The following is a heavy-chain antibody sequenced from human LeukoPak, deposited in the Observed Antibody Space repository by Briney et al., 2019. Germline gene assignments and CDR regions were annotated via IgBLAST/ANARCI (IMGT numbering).Heavy chain of an antibody. V-gene: IGHV1-18*01. D-gene: IGHD4-17*01. CDR1: GYTFRTHG. CDR3: ARGNDYGDPLDY. J-gene: IGHJ4*02. Sequence: ASVKVSCKPSGYTFRTHGLSWVRQAPGQGLEWMGWISSYNGNTNYAQKVQGRLTMTTDTSTSTAYMELRSLRSDDTAVYYCARGNDYGDPLDYRGQGTQVTVSS. CDR2: ISSYNGNT.